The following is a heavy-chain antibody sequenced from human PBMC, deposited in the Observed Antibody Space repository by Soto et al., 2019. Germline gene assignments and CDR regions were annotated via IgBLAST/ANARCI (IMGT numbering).Heavy chain of an antibody. CDR1: GGTFSSYA. CDR3: ARDKASSSSTDFDY. CDR2: IIPIFGTA. J-gene: IGHJ4*02. D-gene: IGHD6-6*01. Sequence: QVQLVQSVAEVKKPGSSVKVSCKASGGTFSSYAISWVRQAPGQGLEWMGGIIPIFGTANYAQKFQGRVTITADESTSTAYMELSSLRSEDTAVYYCARDKASSSSTDFDYWGQGTLVTVSS. V-gene: IGHV1-69*01.